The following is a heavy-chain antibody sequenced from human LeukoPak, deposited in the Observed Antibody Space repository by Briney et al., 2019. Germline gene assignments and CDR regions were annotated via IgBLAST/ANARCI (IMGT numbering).Heavy chain of an antibody. D-gene: IGHD6-13*01. Sequence: SETLSLTCTVSGSSISSSSYYWGWIRQPPGKGLEWIGSIYYSGSTYYNPSLKSRVTISVDTSKNQFSLKLSSVTAADTAVYYCARHRFSIAAAVGAFDIWGQGTMVTVSS. CDR1: GSSISSSSYY. CDR3: ARHRFSIAAAVGAFDI. CDR2: IYYSGST. J-gene: IGHJ3*02. V-gene: IGHV4-39*01.